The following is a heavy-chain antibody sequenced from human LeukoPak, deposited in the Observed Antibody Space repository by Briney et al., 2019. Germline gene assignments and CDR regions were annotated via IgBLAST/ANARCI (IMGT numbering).Heavy chain of an antibody. CDR1: EFSVGSNY. CDR3: AREGDSSGYYGTSYFDY. Sequence: GGSLRLSCAASEFSVGSNYMTWVRQAPGKGLEWVSLIYSGGSTYYADSVKGRFTISRDNSKNTLYLQMNSLRAEDTAVYYCAREGDSSGYYGTSYFDYWGQGTLVTVSS. CDR2: IYSGGST. J-gene: IGHJ4*02. V-gene: IGHV3-53*01. D-gene: IGHD3-22*01.